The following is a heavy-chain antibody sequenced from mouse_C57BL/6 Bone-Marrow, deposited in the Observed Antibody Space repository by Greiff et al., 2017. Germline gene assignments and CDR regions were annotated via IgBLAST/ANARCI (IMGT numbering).Heavy chain of an antibody. CDR1: GYTFTSYG. J-gene: IGHJ2*01. V-gene: IGHV1-81*01. D-gene: IGHD2-3*01. CDR2: IYPRSGNT. CDR3: AMRYYFDY. Sequence: VQLQQSGAELARPGASVKLSCKASGYTFTSYGIRWVKQRTGRGLAWIGEIYPRSGNTYYNEKFQGKATLTADKSSSTAYMGLRSLTAEDAAVYFSAMRYYFDYWGQGTTLTVAS.